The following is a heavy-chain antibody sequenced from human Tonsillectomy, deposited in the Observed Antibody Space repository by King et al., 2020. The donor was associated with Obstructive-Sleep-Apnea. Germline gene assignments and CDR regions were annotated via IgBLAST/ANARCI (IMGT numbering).Heavy chain of an antibody. CDR3: AKDKDSSGWYADY. V-gene: IGHV3-9*01. J-gene: IGHJ4*02. CDR1: GFTFDDYA. Sequence: VQLVESGGGLVQPGRSLRLSCVASGFTFDDYAMHWVRQAPGKGLEWVSGISWNSGSIGYVDSVKGRFTISRDNVKKTLYLQMNSLRVEDTALYYCAKDKDSSGWYADYWGQGTLVTVSP. D-gene: IGHD6-19*01. CDR2: ISWNSGSI.